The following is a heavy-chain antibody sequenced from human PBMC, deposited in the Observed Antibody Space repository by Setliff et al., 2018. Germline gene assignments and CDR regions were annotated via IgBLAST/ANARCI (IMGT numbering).Heavy chain of an antibody. D-gene: IGHD3-22*01. Sequence: GASVKVSCKASGGSFSSYGISWVRQAPGQGLEWMGGTIPIFGTTDYAQKFRGGVTIITDESTSTAFMQLSSLRSEDTAVYYCVREGVDSRSSTDYRYYMDVWGKGTTVTVSS. J-gene: IGHJ6*03. CDR2: TIPIFGTT. CDR3: VREGVDSRSSTDYRYYMDV. CDR1: GGSFSSYG. V-gene: IGHV1-69*05.